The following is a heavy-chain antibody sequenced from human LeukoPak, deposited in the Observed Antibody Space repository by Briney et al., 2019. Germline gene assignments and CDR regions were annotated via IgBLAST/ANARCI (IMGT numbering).Heavy chain of an antibody. D-gene: IGHD5-24*01. CDR3: ARGRDRSKAGDH. V-gene: IGHV4-34*01. CDR1: GGSCYDYY. Sequence: SETLSLTCAVSGGSCYDYYCSWIRQPPGKGLEWIGEIHPHGIFYYNSSLTSRVTISIDTSKSQFSLRLTSVTAADTAFYYCARGRDRSKAGDHWGQGSLVTVSS. J-gene: IGHJ4*02. CDR2: IHPHGIF.